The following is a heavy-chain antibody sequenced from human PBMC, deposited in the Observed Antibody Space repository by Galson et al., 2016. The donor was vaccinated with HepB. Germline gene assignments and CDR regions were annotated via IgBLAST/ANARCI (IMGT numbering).Heavy chain of an antibody. Sequence: LRLSCAASGLTFSSYWMHWVRQAPGKGLEWISRIKSDGRSTNYADSVKGRFIISRDNAKNTLYLQMNSLRAEDTAVYYCARLSLVVGGTIDYWGQGTLVTVSS. J-gene: IGHJ4*02. CDR3: ARLSLVVGGTIDY. V-gene: IGHV3-74*01. D-gene: IGHD6-19*01. CDR2: IKSDGRST. CDR1: GLTFSSYW.